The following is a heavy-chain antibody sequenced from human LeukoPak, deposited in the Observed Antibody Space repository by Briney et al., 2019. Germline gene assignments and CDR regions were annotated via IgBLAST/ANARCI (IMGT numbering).Heavy chain of an antibody. Sequence: GGPERLSCAASGFTFSSYWMSWARQAPGKGLGWVANIKQGGSGKYYVDSVKGRFTISRDNAKNSLYLQMNSLRAEDTAVYYCARDSYFCPMDVWGQQSTIVASS. CDR2: IKQGGSGK. D-gene: IGHD3-3*01. V-gene: IGHV3-7*04. J-gene: IGHJ6*02. CDR1: GFTFSSYW. CDR3: ARDSYFCPMDV.